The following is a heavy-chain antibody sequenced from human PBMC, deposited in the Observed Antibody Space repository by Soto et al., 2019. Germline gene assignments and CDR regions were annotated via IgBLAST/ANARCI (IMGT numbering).Heavy chain of an antibody. V-gene: IGHV1-69*01. CDR3: ARGWGYDNNDYYYAY. CDR2: IIPIFGTA. D-gene: IGHD3-22*01. J-gene: IGHJ1*01. CDR1: GGTFSRHA. Sequence: QVQLVQSGAEVRKPGSSVKVSCKASGGTFSRHAISWVRQAPGQGLEWMGGIIPIFGTANHVQKFQGRVTIIADEATSTVYMELSRLRSEDTAMYYCARGWGYDNNDYYYAYWGQGTLVIVSS.